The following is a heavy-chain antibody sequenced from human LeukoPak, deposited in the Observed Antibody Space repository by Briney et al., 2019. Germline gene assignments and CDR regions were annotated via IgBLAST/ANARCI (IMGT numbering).Heavy chain of an antibody. CDR3: ARDSAAGANWFDP. Sequence: KTSETLSLTCTVSGDSISSYYWSWIRQPPGKGLEWIGYIYYTGRTNYNPSLKSRITLSLDTSRNQFSLKLNSVTAADTAVYYCARDSAAGANWFDPWGQGTLVTVSS. V-gene: IGHV4-59*01. CDR2: IYYTGRT. D-gene: IGHD6-13*01. J-gene: IGHJ5*02. CDR1: GDSISSYY.